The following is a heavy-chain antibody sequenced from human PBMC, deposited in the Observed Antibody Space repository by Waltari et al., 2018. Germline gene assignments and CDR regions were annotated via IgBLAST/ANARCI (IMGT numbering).Heavy chain of an antibody. CDR3: ARADYGSGTYFNPPYFDY. Sequence: QVQLVQSGAEVKKPGASVKVSCKASGYSFTSSYIHWVRHAPGQGLQWMGISNPSGGRTISAQKFQGRITLTSDTSTSTVYMELSSLRSDDTAVYYCARADYGSGTYFNPPYFDYWGQGTLVTVSS. D-gene: IGHD3-10*01. CDR1: GYSFTSSY. V-gene: IGHV1-46*01. J-gene: IGHJ4*02. CDR2: SNPSGGRT.